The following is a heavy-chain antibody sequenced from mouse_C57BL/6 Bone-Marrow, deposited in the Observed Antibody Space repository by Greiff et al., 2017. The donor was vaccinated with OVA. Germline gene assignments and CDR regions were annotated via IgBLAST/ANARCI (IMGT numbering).Heavy chain of an antibody. D-gene: IGHD1-1*01. CDR1: GFSLSTSGMG. CDR2: IYWDDDK. CDR3: ARRDYYGSIAY. J-gene: IGHJ3*01. V-gene: IGHV8-12*01. Sequence: QVTLKVSGPGILQSSQTLSLTCSFSGFSLSTSGMGVSWIRQPSGKGLEWLAHIYWDDDKRYNPSLKSRLTISKDTSRNQVFLKITSVDTADTATYYCARRDYYGSIAYWGQGTLVTVSA.